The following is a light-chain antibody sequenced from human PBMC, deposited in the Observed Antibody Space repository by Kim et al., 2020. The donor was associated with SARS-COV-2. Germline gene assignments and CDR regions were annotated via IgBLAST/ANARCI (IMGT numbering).Light chain of an antibody. CDR2: DAS. J-gene: IGKJ1*01. CDR3: QQYDSVPWT. Sequence: ASVGDGVTIACRADQVISNYLAWYQRKPGRPPTLLIYDASGLQSGVPSRFSGSRSGTDFTLTISRLQPEEVGTYYCQQYDSVPWTFGQGTKVDIK. CDR1: QVISNY. V-gene: IGKV1-27*01.